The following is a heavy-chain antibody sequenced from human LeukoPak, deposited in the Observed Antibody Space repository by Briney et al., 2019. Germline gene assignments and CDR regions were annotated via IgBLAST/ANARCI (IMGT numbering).Heavy chain of an antibody. CDR3: ARTRYTSSYYYYMDV. D-gene: IGHD6-6*01. V-gene: IGHV1-8*03. J-gene: IGHJ6*03. Sequence: ASVKVSCKASGYVFSRHDINWVRQAAGQGLEWVGWLAPDSGNTVYAPRFQGRVTISRDTSLDTAYLELSGLTSEDTAVYFCARTRYTSSYYYYMDVWGKGTTVIVSS. CDR2: LAPDSGNT. CDR1: GYVFSRHD.